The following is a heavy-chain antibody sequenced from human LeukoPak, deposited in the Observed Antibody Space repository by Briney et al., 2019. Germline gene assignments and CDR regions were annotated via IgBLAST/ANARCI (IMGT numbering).Heavy chain of an antibody. J-gene: IGHJ4*02. CDR1: GFTFSSFA. V-gene: IGHV3-23*01. Sequence: GGSLRLSCVPSGFTFSSFAMTWVRQAPGKGLEWVSSISGSGGTTYYADSIKGRFTISRDSSKNMLYLQMNRLRVEDTAVYYCLRGDRRDYWGQGTLVTVSS. CDR2: ISGSGGTT. CDR3: LRGDRRDY.